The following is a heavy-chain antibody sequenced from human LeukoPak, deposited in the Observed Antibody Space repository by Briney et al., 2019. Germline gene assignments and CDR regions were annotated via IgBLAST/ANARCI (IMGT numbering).Heavy chain of an antibody. J-gene: IGHJ5*02. Sequence: GGSLRLSCAASGFTFSSYWMSWVRQAPGKGLEWVANIKQDGSEKYYVDSVKGRFTISRDNAKNSLYLQMNSLRAEDTAVYYCEREGTYYDSSGYYYWFDPWGQGTLVTVSS. CDR3: EREGTYYDSSGYYYWFDP. CDR1: GFTFSSYW. V-gene: IGHV3-7*01. CDR2: IKQDGSEK. D-gene: IGHD3-22*01.